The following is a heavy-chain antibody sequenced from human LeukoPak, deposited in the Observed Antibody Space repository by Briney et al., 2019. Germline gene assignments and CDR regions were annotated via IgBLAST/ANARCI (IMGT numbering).Heavy chain of an antibody. Sequence: GGSLRLSCAASGFTFSNAWVSWVRHAPGKGLEWVGRIKRKTDGGTTDYAAPVKGRFTISRDDSKNTLYLQMNSLKTEDTAVYYCTTADSTIFGVVPYFDYWGQGTLVTVSS. CDR3: TTADSTIFGVVPYFDY. V-gene: IGHV3-15*01. CDR1: GFTFSNAW. D-gene: IGHD3-3*01. CDR2: IKRKTDGGTT. J-gene: IGHJ4*02.